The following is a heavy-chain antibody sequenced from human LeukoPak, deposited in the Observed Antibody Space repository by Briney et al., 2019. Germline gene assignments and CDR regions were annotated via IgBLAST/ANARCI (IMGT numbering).Heavy chain of an antibody. Sequence: GGSLRLSCAASGFTFSTYGMHWVRQAPGKGLEWVSVISYDGSNKYYADSVKGRFTISRDNSKNTLYLQMNSLRAEDTAVYYCAKTLGGEGSGSYYHPLYYYYYGMDVWGQGTTVTVSS. V-gene: IGHV3-30*18. CDR2: ISYDGSNK. D-gene: IGHD3-10*01. CDR1: GFTFSTYG. J-gene: IGHJ6*02. CDR3: AKTLGGEGSGSYYHPLYYYYYGMDV.